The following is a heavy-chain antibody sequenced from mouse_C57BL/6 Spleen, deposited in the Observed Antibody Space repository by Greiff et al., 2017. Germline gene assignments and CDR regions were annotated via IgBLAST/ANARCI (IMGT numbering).Heavy chain of an antibody. Sequence: VQLQQSGAELVRPGASVKLSCTASGFNIKDYYMHWVKQRPEQGLEWIGRLDPEDGDTEYAPKFQGKATMTADTSSNTAYLQLSSLTSEDTAVYYCARVYDYDGEVRFAYWGQGTLVTVSA. V-gene: IGHV14-1*01. J-gene: IGHJ3*01. CDR2: LDPEDGDT. D-gene: IGHD2-4*01. CDR1: GFNIKDYY. CDR3: ARVYDYDGEVRFAY.